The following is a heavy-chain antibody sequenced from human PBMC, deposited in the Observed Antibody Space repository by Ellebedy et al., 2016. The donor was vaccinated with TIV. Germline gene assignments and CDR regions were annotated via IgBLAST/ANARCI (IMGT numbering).Heavy chain of an antibody. J-gene: IGHJ6*02. Sequence: PGGSLRLSCAASGFTFSSYWMHWVRQAPGKGLVWVSSINLDGTYIHYADSVKGRFTISRDNPKNTLYLKMNSLRAEDTAVYYCVRDSYINTYYDGMDVWGRGTTVTVSS. CDR1: GFTFSSYW. D-gene: IGHD2/OR15-2a*01. CDR3: VRDSYINTYYDGMDV. CDR2: INLDGTYI. V-gene: IGHV3-74*01.